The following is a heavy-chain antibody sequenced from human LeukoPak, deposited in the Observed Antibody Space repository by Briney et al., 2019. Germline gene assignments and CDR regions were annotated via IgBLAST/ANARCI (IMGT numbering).Heavy chain of an antibody. Sequence: GGSLRLSCAASGFTISSYSMNWVRQAPGKGLEWVSSISSSSSYIYYADSVKGRFTISRDNAKNSLYLQMNSLRAEDTAVYYCASGEVVVPADTDITSGLDVWGQGTTVTVSS. D-gene: IGHD2-2*01. CDR1: GFTISSYS. V-gene: IGHV3-21*01. J-gene: IGHJ6*02. CDR2: ISSSSSYI. CDR3: ASGEVVVPADTDITSGLDV.